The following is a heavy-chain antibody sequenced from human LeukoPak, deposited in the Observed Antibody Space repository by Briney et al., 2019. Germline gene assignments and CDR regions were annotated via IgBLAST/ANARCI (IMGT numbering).Heavy chain of an antibody. CDR3: VRWELLKPFDY. D-gene: IGHD1-26*01. CDR2: IYHSGST. CDR1: GGSISSGSYY. Sequence: PSETLSLTCTVSGGSISSGSYYWSWIRQPPGKGLEWIGSIYHSGSTYYNPSLKSRVTISVDTSKNQFSLKLSSVTAADTAVYYCVRWELLKPFDYWGQGTLVTVSS. V-gene: IGHV4-39*07. J-gene: IGHJ4*02.